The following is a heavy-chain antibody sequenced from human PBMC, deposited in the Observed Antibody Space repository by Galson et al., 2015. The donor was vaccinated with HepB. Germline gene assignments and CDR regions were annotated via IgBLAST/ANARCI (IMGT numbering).Heavy chain of an antibody. CDR2: INQDGSEK. CDR3: AVNTDGFDI. Sequence: SLRLSCAASGFTFSSYWMSWVRQAPGRGLEWVTNINQDGSEKYYVDSVKGRFTISRDNAKNSLYLQMNSLRAEDTAVYYCAVNTDGFDIWGQGTMVTVSP. D-gene: IGHD2/OR15-2a*01. CDR1: GFTFSSYW. J-gene: IGHJ3*02. V-gene: IGHV3-7*03.